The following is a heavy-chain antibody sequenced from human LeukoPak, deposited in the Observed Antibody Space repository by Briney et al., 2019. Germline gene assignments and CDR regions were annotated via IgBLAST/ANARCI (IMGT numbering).Heavy chain of an antibody. CDR2: IYYSGST. CDR3: ARGPYSYDSSGAFDI. V-gene: IGHV4-39*07. Sequence: PSETLSLTCTVSGGSISSSSYYWGWIRQPPGKGLEGIGSIYYSGSTYYNPSLSSRVTISVDTSKNQFSLKLSSVTAADTAVYFCARGPYSYDSSGAFDIWGQGTMVTVSS. J-gene: IGHJ3*02. D-gene: IGHD3-22*01. CDR1: GGSISSSSYY.